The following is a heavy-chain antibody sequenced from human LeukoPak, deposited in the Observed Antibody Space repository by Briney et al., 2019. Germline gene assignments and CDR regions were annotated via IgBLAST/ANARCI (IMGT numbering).Heavy chain of an antibody. J-gene: IGHJ4*02. CDR1: GFTFSSYA. CDR3: ATSSYCSGGSCYLGLDY. CDR2: ISGSGGST. V-gene: IGHV3-23*01. D-gene: IGHD2-15*01. Sequence: GGSLRLSCAASGFTFSSYAMSWVRQAPGKGLEWVSAISGSGGSTYYADSVKGRFTISGDNSKNTLYLQMNSLRAEDTAVYYCATSSYCSGGSCYLGLDYWGQGTLVTVSS.